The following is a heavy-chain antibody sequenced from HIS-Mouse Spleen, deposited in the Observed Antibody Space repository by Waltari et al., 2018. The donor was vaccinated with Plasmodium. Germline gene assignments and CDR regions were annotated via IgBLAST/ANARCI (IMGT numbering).Heavy chain of an antibody. CDR2: IYYSGST. Sequence: QLQLQESGPGLVKPSETLSLTRSVSGGSISSSRYYWGWIRQPPGKGLEWIGSIYYSGSTYYNPSLKSRVTISVDTSKNQFSLKLSSVTAADTAVYYCARRGGSYYYFDYWGQGTLVTVSS. J-gene: IGHJ4*02. D-gene: IGHD1-26*01. CDR3: ARRGGSYYYFDY. CDR1: GGSISSSRYY. V-gene: IGHV4-39*01.